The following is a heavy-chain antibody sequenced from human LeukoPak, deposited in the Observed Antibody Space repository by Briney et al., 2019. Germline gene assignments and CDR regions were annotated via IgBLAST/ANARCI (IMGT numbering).Heavy chain of an antibody. CDR3: ASTPQQLLLGYYYYGMDV. Sequence: GGSLRLSCAAAGFTFSNYNMSWVRQAPGKGLECVSVIYSGGSTYYADSVKGRFTISRDNSKNTLYLQMNSLRAEDTAVYYCASTPQQLLLGYYYYGMDVWGQGTTVTVSS. D-gene: IGHD6-13*01. CDR2: IYSGGST. V-gene: IGHV3-53*01. CDR1: GFTFSNYN. J-gene: IGHJ6*02.